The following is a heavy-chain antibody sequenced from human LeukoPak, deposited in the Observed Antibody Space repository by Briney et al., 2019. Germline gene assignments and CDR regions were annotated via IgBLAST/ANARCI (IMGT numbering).Heavy chain of an antibody. CDR1: GYTFTSYD. Sequence: ASVKVSCKASGYTFTSYDINWVRQATGQGLEGMGWMNPNSGNTGYAQKFQGRVTMTRNTSISTAYMELSSLRSEDTAVYYCARGSSSYYYDSSGSPPTGYWGQGTLVTVSS. J-gene: IGHJ4*02. D-gene: IGHD3-22*01. CDR2: MNPNSGNT. V-gene: IGHV1-8*01. CDR3: ARGSSSYYYDSSGSPPTGY.